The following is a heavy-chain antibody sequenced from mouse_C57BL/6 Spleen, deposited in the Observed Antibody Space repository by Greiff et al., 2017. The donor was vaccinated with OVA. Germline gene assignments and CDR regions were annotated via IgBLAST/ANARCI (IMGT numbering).Heavy chain of an antibody. Sequence: QVQLQQPGAELVMPGASVKLSCKASGYTFTSYWMHWVKQRPGQGLEWIGEIDPSDSYTNYNQKFKGKSTLTVDKSSSTAYMQLSSLTSEDSAVYYCAKFPTVVAPFDYWGQGTTLTVSS. V-gene: IGHV1-69*01. CDR1: GYTFTSYW. D-gene: IGHD1-1*01. J-gene: IGHJ2*01. CDR3: AKFPTVVAPFDY. CDR2: IDPSDSYT.